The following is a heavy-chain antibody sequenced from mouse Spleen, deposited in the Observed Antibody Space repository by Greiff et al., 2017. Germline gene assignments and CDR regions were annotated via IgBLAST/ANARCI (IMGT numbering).Heavy chain of an antibody. V-gene: IGHV10-3*01. CDR1: GFTVNTYA. D-gene: IGHD1-1*01. J-gene: IGHJ2*01. CDR3: VRADYYGSSYDYFDY. CDR2: IRSKSSNYAT. Sequence: DVMLVESGGGLVQPKGSLKLSCAASGFTVNTYAMHWVRQAPGKGLEWVARIRSKSSNYATYYADSVKDRFTISRDDSQSMLYLQMNNLKTEDTAMYYCVRADYYGSSYDYFDYWGQGTTLTVSS.